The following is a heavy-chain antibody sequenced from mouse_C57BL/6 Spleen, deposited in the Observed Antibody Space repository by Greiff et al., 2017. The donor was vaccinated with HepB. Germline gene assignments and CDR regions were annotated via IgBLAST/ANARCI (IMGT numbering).Heavy chain of an antibody. D-gene: IGHD5-1-1*01. CDR1: GYTFTSYW. CDR3: ARRRYPYAMDY. CDR2: IYPSDSET. V-gene: IGHV1-61*01. J-gene: IGHJ4*01. Sequence: QVQLQQPGAELVRPGSSVKLSCKASGYTFTSYWMDWVKQRPGQGLEWIGNIYPSDSETHYNQKFKDKATLTVDKSSSTAYMQLSSLTSEDSAVYYCARRRYPYAMDYWGQGTSVTVSS.